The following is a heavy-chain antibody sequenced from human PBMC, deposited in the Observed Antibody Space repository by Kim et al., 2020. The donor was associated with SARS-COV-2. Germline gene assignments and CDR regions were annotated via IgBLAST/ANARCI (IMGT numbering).Heavy chain of an antibody. Sequence: IHYADSVKGRFAMSRDKSKNTVFLPMDRLRDEDTAVYFCARAAAGTLWFDPWGHGTLVTVSS. CDR2: I. CDR3: ARAAAGTLWFDP. J-gene: IGHJ5*02. V-gene: IGHV3-11*04. D-gene: IGHD6-13*01.